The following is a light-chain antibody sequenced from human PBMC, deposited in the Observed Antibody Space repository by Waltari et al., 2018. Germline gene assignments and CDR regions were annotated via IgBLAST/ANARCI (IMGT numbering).Light chain of an antibody. J-gene: IGKJ1*01. CDR1: QTIGTS. CDR3: QQYNNWPPGT. CDR2: RAS. V-gene: IGKV3-15*01. Sequence: EMVVTQSPATLYLSHGERATLSCRTSQTIGTSLAWYQQRPGQAPRLLIYRASTRATGIPDRFSGSGSESEFTLTISSLQSEDVALYYCQQYNNWPPGTFGQGTKVEI.